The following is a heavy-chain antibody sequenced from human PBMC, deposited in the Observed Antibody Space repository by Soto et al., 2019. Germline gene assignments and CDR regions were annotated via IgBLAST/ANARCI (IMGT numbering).Heavy chain of an antibody. V-gene: IGHV4-39*01. J-gene: IGHJ4*02. D-gene: IGHD2-21*01. Sequence: SETLSLTCTVTGDSISSRSYYWGWIRQPPGKGLEWIGSIYYSGSTYNNPSLRSRVSMSIDTSKDQFSRKLKSVTAADTALYFCARQRNSVLTQASFDVWGPRSLVTVSS. CDR1: GDSISSRSYY. CDR2: IYYSGST. CDR3: ARQRNSVLTQASFDV.